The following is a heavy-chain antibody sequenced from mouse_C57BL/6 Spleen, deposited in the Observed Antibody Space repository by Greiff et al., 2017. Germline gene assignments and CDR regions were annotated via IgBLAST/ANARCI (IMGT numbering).Heavy chain of an antibody. CDR1: GYTFTDYY. Sequence: VKLQESGAELVRPGASVKLSCKASGYTFTDYYINWVKQRPGQGLEWIARIYPGSGNTYYNEKFKGKATLTAEKSSSTAYMQLSSLTSEDSAVYVDAGSSIRSDFDYWGQGTTLTVSA. CDR3: AGSSIRSDFDY. J-gene: IGHJ2*01. V-gene: IGHV1-76*01. CDR2: IYPGSGNT. D-gene: IGHD1-1*01.